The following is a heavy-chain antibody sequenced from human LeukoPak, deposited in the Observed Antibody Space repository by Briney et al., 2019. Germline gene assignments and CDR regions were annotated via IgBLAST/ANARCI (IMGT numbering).Heavy chain of an antibody. V-gene: IGHV1-46*03. J-gene: IGHJ4*02. CDR1: GYTFTSYY. CDR3: ARDDSSGYRPFY. Sequence: ASVKVSCKASGYTFTSYYMHWVRQAHGQGLEWMGIINPSGGRTSYAQKFQGRVTMTRNTSTSTVYMELSSLRSEDTAVYYCARDDSSGYRPFYWGQGTLVTVSS. CDR2: INPSGGRT. D-gene: IGHD3-22*01.